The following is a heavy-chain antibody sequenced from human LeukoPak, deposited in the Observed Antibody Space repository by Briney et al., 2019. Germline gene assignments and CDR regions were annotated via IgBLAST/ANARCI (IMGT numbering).Heavy chain of an antibody. Sequence: GGSLRLSCAASGFTFSSYSMNWVRQAPGKGLEWVSVTYNGGSTFYADSVKGRFTISRDNSKNTLYLQMNSLRAEDTAVYYCATKIVLGHTIVLDYWGQGTLVTVSS. D-gene: IGHD2-21*01. J-gene: IGHJ4*02. V-gene: IGHV3-53*01. CDR1: GFTFSSYS. CDR3: ATKIVLGHTIVLDY. CDR2: TYNGGST.